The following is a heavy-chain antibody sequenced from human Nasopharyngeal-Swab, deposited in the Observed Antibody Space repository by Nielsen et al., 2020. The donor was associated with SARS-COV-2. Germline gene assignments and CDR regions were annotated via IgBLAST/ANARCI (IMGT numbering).Heavy chain of an antibody. CDR2: IYYSGST. Sequence: SETLSLTCTVSGGSISSGDYYWSWIRQHPGKGLEWIGDIYYSGSTYYNPSLKSRVTISVDTSKNQFSLKLSSVTAADTAVYYCARGDFWSGYPPVYYGMDVWGQGTTVTVSS. D-gene: IGHD3-3*01. J-gene: IGHJ6*02. V-gene: IGHV4-30-4*08. CDR3: ARGDFWSGYPPVYYGMDV. CDR1: GGSISSGDYY.